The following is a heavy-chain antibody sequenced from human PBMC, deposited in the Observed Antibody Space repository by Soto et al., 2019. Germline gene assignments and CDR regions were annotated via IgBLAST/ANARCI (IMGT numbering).Heavy chain of an antibody. CDR3: AIANTGYCSGGSCYGGHNWFDP. D-gene: IGHD2-15*01. CDR2: IIPILGIA. CDR1: GGTFSSYT. J-gene: IGHJ5*02. V-gene: IGHV1-69*02. Sequence: ASVKVSCKASGGTFSSYTISWVRQAPGQGLEWMGRIIPILGIANYAQKFQGRVTITADKSTSTAYMELSSLRSEDTAVYYCAIANTGYCSGGSCYGGHNWFDPWGQGTLVTVSS.